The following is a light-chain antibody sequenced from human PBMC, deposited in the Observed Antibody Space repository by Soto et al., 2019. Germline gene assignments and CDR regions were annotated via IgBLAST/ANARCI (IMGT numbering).Light chain of an antibody. V-gene: IGKV3-11*01. Sequence: EIVLTQSPATLSLSPGERATLSCRASQSVSSYLAWYQQKPGQAPRLLIYDASNRATGIPARFSGSGSATNCTLTISSLEPEGFAVYYCQQRSNWRCNIGPANKVDIK. CDR2: DAS. CDR3: QQRSNWRCN. J-gene: IGKJ3*01. CDR1: QSVSSY.